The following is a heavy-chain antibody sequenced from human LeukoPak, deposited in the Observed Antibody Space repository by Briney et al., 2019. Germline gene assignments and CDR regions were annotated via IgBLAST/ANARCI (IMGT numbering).Heavy chain of an antibody. CDR2: ISSSSTYI. J-gene: IGHJ4*02. Sequence: GGSLRLSCAASGFTFSSYSMNWVRQAPGERLEWVSSISSSSTYIYYADSVKGRFTISRDDAKNSLFLQMDSLRAEDTAVYYCARDPQTYDFWSGYYRYWGQGTLVTVSS. CDR3: ARDPQTYDFWSGYYRY. CDR1: GFTFSSYS. V-gene: IGHV3-21*01. D-gene: IGHD3-3*01.